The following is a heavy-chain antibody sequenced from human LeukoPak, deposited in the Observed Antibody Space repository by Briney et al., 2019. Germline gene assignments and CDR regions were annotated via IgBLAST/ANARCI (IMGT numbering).Heavy chain of an antibody. CDR1: GGSFSGYY. Sequence: MASETLSLTCAVYGGSFSGYYWSWIRQPPGKGLEWIGEINHSGSTNYNPSLKSRVTISVDTSKNQFSLKLSSVTAADTAVYYCARGRIAARPRVGLDWFDPWGQGTLVTVSS. CDR2: INHSGST. CDR3: ARGRIAARPRVGLDWFDP. V-gene: IGHV4-34*01. J-gene: IGHJ5*02. D-gene: IGHD6-6*01.